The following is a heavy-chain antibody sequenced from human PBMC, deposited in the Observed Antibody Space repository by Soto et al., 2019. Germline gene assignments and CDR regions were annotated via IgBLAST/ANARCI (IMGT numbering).Heavy chain of an antibody. CDR2: IYYSGST. D-gene: IGHD3-3*01. CDR1: GVSISRYY. J-gene: IGHJ6*02. V-gene: IGHV4-59*01. CDR3: ARARLEWLLYQNYYYGMDV. Sequence: SETLSLTCTVPGVSISRYYWGWIRQPPGKGLGWIGYIYYSGSTNYNPSLKSRVTISVDTSKNQFSLKLSSVTAADTAVYYCARARLEWLLYQNYYYGMDVWGQGTTVTVSS.